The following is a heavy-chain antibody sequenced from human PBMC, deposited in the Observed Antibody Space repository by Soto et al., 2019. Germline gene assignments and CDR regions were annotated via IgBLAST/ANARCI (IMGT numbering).Heavy chain of an antibody. Sequence: ASVKVSCKASGYTFTSYDINWVRQAPGQGLEWLGWMDPNSGSTGYAQNFQCRVTMTRKISINTAHMELSSLRSEDTAVYYCARERKLDFWRKGLDVWGQGTTVTVSS. V-gene: IGHV1-8*01. CDR1: GYTFTSYD. J-gene: IGHJ6*02. D-gene: IGHD3-3*01. CDR3: ARERKLDFWRKGLDV. CDR2: MDPNSGST.